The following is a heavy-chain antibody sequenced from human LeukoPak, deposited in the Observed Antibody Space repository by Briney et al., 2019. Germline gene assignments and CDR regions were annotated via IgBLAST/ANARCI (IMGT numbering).Heavy chain of an antibody. CDR3: ADGSGRTFDY. Sequence: SETLSLTCAVYGGSLSGYYWSWIRQPPGKGLEWIGEINHSGSTNYNPSLKSRVTISVDTSKNQFSLKLSSVTAADTAVYYCADGSGRTFDYWGQGTLVTVSS. D-gene: IGHD3-10*01. J-gene: IGHJ4*02. CDR2: INHSGST. CDR1: GGSLSGYY. V-gene: IGHV4-34*01.